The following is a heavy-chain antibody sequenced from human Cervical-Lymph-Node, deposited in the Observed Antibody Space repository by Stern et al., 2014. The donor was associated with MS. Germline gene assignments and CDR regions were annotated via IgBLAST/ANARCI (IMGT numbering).Heavy chain of an antibody. Sequence: QVQLQESGPGLVKPSQTLSLTCTVSGGSIISGDFYWSWIRQLPGKGLEWIGYLYYSGSTYYNPSLNSRFTISVDTANNQFTLKLSSVTAADTAVYYCARRAGGSDNYFDPGGQGTLVTVSS. CDR1: GGSIISGDFY. J-gene: IGHJ5*02. CDR3: ARRAGGSDNYFDP. D-gene: IGHD4/OR15-4a*01. V-gene: IGHV4-31*03. CDR2: LYYSGST.